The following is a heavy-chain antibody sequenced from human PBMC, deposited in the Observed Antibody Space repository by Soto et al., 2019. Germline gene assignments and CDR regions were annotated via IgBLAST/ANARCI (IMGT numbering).Heavy chain of an antibody. Sequence: EVQLVESGGGLVKPGGSLRLSCAASGFTFSSYSMNWVRQAPGKGLEWVSSISSSSSYIYYADSVKGRFTISRDNAKNSLDLQMNSLRAEDTAVYYCARVGIDSSGYPHWYFDLWGRGTLVTVSS. CDR2: ISSSSSYI. V-gene: IGHV3-21*01. CDR3: ARVGIDSSGYPHWYFDL. D-gene: IGHD3-22*01. J-gene: IGHJ2*01. CDR1: GFTFSSYS.